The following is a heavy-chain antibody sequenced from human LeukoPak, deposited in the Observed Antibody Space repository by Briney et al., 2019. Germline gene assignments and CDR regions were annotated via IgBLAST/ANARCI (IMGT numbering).Heavy chain of an antibody. CDR3: ATDFPCTTATCYWGY. D-gene: IGHD2-15*01. V-gene: IGHV3-30-3*01. CDR2: ILYDGSNK. J-gene: IGHJ4*02. Sequence: GGSLRLSCAASGFTFSTRTMHWVRQAPGKGLEWVALILYDGSNKYYADSVKGRFTISRDNSKNTLSLQMNSLRAEDTAVYYCATDFPCTTATCYWGYWGQGTLVTVSS. CDR1: GFTFSTRT.